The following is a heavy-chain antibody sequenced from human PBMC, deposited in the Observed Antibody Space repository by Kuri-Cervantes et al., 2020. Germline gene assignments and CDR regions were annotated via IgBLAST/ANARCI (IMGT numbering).Heavy chain of an antibody. CDR3: ARNNDYGDYDAYYYYGMDV. V-gene: IGHV3-23*01. Sequence: GGSLRLSCAASGFTSSSYAMSWVRQAPGKGLEWVSAISGSGGSTYYADSVKGRCTISRDNSKNTLYLQMNSRRDEDTAMYYCARNNDYGDYDAYYYYGMDVWGQGTTVTVSS. CDR1: GFTSSSYA. J-gene: IGHJ6*02. CDR2: ISGSGGST. D-gene: IGHD4-17*01.